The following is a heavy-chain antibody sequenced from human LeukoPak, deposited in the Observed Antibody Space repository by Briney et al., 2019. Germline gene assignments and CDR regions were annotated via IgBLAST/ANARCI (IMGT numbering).Heavy chain of an antibody. J-gene: IGHJ4*02. CDR1: GFTFSSYA. CDR2: ISYDGSNK. D-gene: IGHD1-20*01. CDR3: AREAPITGTTDYFDY. V-gene: IGHV3-30*04. Sequence: GRSLRLSCAASGFTFSSYAMHWVRQAPGKGLEWVAVISYDGSNKYYADSVKGRFTISRDNSKNTLYLQMDSLRAEDTAVYYCAREAPITGTTDYFDYWGQGTLVTVSS.